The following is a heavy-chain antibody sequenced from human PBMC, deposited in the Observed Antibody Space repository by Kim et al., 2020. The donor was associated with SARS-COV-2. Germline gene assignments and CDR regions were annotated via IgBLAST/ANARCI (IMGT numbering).Heavy chain of an antibody. CDR2: SASGRRT. V-gene: IGHV3-23*01. CDR3: EASDF. Sequence: SASGRRTHYAESVRGRFTSSRDNCKSTLFLQMSSQRVEDTAVYYCEASDFWGQGALVTVSS. J-gene: IGHJ4*02.